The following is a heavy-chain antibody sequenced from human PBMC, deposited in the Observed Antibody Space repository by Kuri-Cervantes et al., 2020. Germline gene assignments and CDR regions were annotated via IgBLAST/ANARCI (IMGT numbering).Heavy chain of an antibody. CDR3: ARGNFGSGSSPPLYYFDY. D-gene: IGHD3-10*01. J-gene: IGHJ4*02. CDR2: FSFDGVNK. CDR1: GFTFSTYT. Sequence: GESLKISCAASGFTFSTYTIHWVRQAPGKGLEWVAVFSFDGVNKFYADSVKGRFTISRDNSRDTLYLQMTGLRTEDTAVYYCARGNFGSGSSPPLYYFDYWGQGTVVTVSS. V-gene: IGHV3-30-3*01.